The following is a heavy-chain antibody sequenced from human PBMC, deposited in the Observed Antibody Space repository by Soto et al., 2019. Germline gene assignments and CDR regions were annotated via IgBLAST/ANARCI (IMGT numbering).Heavy chain of an antibody. V-gene: IGHV4-30-2*01. CDR1: GGSISSGGYS. CDR3: AGGRIGTRRDY. CDR2: IYHSGST. J-gene: IGHJ4*01. Sequence: QLQLQESGSGLVKPSQTLSLTCAVSGGSISSGGYSWSWIRQPPGKGLEWIGYIYHSGSTYYNPSLTSRFTVSVDRSTNHFSLNLSSVNAADTAVYYCAGGRIGTRRDYWGHGTLVTVSS. D-gene: IGHD2-2*01.